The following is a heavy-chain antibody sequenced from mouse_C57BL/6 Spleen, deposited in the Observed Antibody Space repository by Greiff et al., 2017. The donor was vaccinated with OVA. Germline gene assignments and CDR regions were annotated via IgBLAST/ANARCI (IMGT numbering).Heavy chain of an antibody. CDR2: IDPSDSYT. J-gene: IGHJ2*01. V-gene: IGHV1-50*01. CDR1: GYTFTSYW. CDR3: ARRYYGSRDYFDY. D-gene: IGHD1-1*01. Sequence: VQLQQPGAELVKPGASVKLSCKASGYTFTSYWMQWVKQRPGQGLEWIGEIDPSDSYTNYNQKFKGQATLTVDTSSSTAYMQLSSLTSEDSAVYYCARRYYGSRDYFDYWGQGTTLTVSS.